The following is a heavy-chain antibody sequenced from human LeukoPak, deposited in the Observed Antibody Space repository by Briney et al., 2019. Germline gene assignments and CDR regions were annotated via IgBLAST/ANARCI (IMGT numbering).Heavy chain of an antibody. CDR3: ARGLTYDFWSGYYSGYFDY. J-gene: IGHJ4*02. Sequence: SETLSLTCAVSGYSISSGYYWGWIRQPPGKGLEWIGSIYHSGSTYYNPSLKSRVTISVDTSKNQFSLKLSSVTAADTAVYYCARGLTYDFWSGYYSGYFDYWGQGTLVTVYS. D-gene: IGHD3-3*01. CDR2: IYHSGST. CDR1: GYSISSGYY. V-gene: IGHV4-38-2*01.